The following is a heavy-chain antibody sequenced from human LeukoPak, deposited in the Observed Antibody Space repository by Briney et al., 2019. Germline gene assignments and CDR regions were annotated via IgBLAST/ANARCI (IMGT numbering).Heavy chain of an antibody. V-gene: IGHV3-23*01. Sequence: GGSLRLSCAASGFTFSSYAMSWVRQAPGKGLEWVSVISGSGDRTYYADSVKGRFTISRDNSKNTLYLQMNSLRAEDTAVYYCAKGPYGDYEGDNWFDPWGQGTLVTVSS. D-gene: IGHD4-17*01. CDR3: AKGPYGDYEGDNWFDP. CDR2: ISGSGDRT. J-gene: IGHJ5*02. CDR1: GFTFSSYA.